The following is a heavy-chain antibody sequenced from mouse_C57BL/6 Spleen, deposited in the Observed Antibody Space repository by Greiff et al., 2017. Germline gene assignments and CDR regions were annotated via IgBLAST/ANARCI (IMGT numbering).Heavy chain of an antibody. CDR2: INPSSGYT. CDR1: GYTFTSYT. J-gene: IGHJ2*01. CDR3: ARKDHDEGFFDQ. Sequence: VQLQHSGAELARPGASVKMSCKASGYTFTSYTMHWVKQRPGQGLEWIGYINPSSGYTKYNQKFKDKATLTADKSSSTAYMQLSSLTSEDSAVYYCARKDHDEGFFDQWGQGTTLTVP. V-gene: IGHV1-4*01. D-gene: IGHD2-4*01.